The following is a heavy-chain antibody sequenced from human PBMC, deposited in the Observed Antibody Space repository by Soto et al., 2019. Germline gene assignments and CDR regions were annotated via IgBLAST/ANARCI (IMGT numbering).Heavy chain of an antibody. D-gene: IGHD2-15*01. CDR2: INHSGST. CDR3: ARGVGYCSGGSCYTVYYFDY. Sequence: TSETLSLTCAVYGGYFSGYYWSWIRQPPGKGLEWIGEINHSGSTNYNPSLKSRVTISVDTSKNQFSLKLSSVTAADTAVYYCARGVGYCSGGSCYTVYYFDYWGQGTLVTVSS. V-gene: IGHV4-34*01. CDR1: GGYFSGYY. J-gene: IGHJ4*02.